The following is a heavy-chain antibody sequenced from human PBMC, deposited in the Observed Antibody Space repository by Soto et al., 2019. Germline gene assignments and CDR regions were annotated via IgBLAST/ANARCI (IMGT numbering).Heavy chain of an antibody. V-gene: IGHV3-23*01. CDR1: GHTFHNYA. Sequence: EVQLLESGGGLEQPGGSLRLSCVGSGHTFHNYAMTWIRQAPGKGLEWVSGISGSGGSTYYADSVRGRFTISRDDSKNTLYLQMNSLRAEDTAVCYCAKVSRGIGVVPAALNGGQGTLVTVSS. J-gene: IGHJ4*02. D-gene: IGHD2-2*01. CDR3: AKVSRGIGVVPAALN. CDR2: ISGSGGST.